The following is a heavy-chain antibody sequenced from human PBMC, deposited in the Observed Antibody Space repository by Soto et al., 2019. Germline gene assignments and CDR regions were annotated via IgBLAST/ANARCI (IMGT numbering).Heavy chain of an antibody. CDR3: ARTQPDYGEIDY. V-gene: IGHV4-39*01. CDR1: GGSISSSSYS. D-gene: IGHD4-17*01. CDR2: IYYSGST. Sequence: SETLSLTCTVSGGSISSSSYSWGWIRQPPGKGLEWIGSIYYSGSTYYNPSLKSRVTISVDTSKNQFSLKLSSVTAADTAVYYCARTQPDYGEIDYWGQGTLVTVSS. J-gene: IGHJ4*02.